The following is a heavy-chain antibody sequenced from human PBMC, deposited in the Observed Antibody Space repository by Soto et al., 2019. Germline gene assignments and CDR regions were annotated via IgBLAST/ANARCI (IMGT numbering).Heavy chain of an antibody. D-gene: IGHD2-8*01. CDR3: ARVLATYCTNGVCFYYGMDV. Sequence: EVQLVESGGGLVQPGGSLRLSCAASGFTFSSYWMHWVRQAPGKGLVWVSRINSDGSSTSYADSVKGRFTISRDNAKNTLYLPMNSLRAEDTAVYYCARVLATYCTNGVCFYYGMDVWGQGTTVTVSS. J-gene: IGHJ6*02. V-gene: IGHV3-74*01. CDR2: INSDGSST. CDR1: GFTFSSYW.